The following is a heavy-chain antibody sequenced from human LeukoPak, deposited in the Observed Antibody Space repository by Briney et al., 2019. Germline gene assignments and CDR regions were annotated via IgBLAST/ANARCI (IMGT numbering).Heavy chain of an antibody. CDR1: GYTFTSYD. J-gene: IGHJ4*02. D-gene: IGHD3-16*02. V-gene: IGHV1-18*01. CDR2: ISVYNGNT. CDR3: ARRQFVTSDFDY. Sequence: ASVKVSCKASGYTFTSYDISWLRQAPGQGLEWMGWISVYNGNTNYAQRLQGRVTMTKDTSTSTAYMELRSLRSDDTAVYYCARRQFVTSDFDYWGQGTLVTVSS.